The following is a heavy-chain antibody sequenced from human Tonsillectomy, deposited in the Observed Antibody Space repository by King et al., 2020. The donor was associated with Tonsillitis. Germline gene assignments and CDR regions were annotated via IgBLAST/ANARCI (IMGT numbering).Heavy chain of an antibody. CDR3: ARVITGSTIDY. CDR2: ISYDGSNK. D-gene: IGHD1-20*01. J-gene: IGHJ4*02. V-gene: IGHV3-30-3*01. Sequence: QVQLVESGGGVVQPGRSLRLSCAASGFTFSTYSMDWVRQAPGKGLEWVAVISYDGSNKYYADSVKGLFTISRDNSKNTLYLQMNSLRAEDTAVYYCARVITGSTIDYWGQGTLVTVSS. CDR1: GFTFSTYS.